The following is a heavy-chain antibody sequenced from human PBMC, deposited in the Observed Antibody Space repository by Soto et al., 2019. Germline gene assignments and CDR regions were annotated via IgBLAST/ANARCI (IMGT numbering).Heavy chain of an antibody. J-gene: IGHJ4*02. D-gene: IGHD5-12*01. CDR3: ARDHHRYSGYDYVDY. CDR1: GFTFSDYY. V-gene: IGHV3-11*05. CDR2: ISSSRTYT. Sequence: QVQLVESGGGLVKPGGSLRLSCAASGFTFSDYYMSWIRQAPGKGLEWVSYISSSRTYTNYSDSVKGRFTISRDNANNSLNLQMNGLRAEDTAVYYCARDHHRYSGYDYVDYWGQGTLVTVSS.